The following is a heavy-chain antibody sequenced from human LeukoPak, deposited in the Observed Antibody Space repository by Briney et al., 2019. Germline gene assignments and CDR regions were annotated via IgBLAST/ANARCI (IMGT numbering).Heavy chain of an antibody. CDR2: INQDGSEK. CDR1: GFTFSSYW. CDR3: ARWATSYDF. D-gene: IGHD3-10*01. J-gene: IGHJ4*02. Sequence: GGSLRLSCAASGFTFSSYWMTWVRQAPGKGLEWVANINQDGSEKNYVDSAKGRFTISRDNAKNSLYLQMNSLRAEDTAVYFCARWATSYDFWGQGTLVTVSS. V-gene: IGHV3-7*01.